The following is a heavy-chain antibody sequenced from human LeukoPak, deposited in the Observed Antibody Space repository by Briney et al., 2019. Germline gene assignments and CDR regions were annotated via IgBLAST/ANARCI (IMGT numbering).Heavy chain of an antibody. Sequence: PGGSLRLSCAASGSAFDTYSMDWVRQAPGKGLEWLSYISSSSDVIYYADSVKGRFTISRDNAKNSLYLQMNSLRAEDTAVYYCTRDPTRRFDYWGQGTLVTVSS. D-gene: IGHD2-15*01. V-gene: IGHV3-48*01. CDR1: GSAFDTYS. CDR3: TRDPTRRFDY. J-gene: IGHJ4*02. CDR2: ISSSSDVI.